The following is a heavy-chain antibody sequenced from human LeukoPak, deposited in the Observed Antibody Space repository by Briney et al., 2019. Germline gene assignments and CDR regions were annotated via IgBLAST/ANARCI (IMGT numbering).Heavy chain of an antibody. CDR2: ISFDGSNE. J-gene: IGHJ4*02. CDR1: GFSFRSYA. D-gene: IGHD3-16*01. CDR3: ARDRGGYYFDY. V-gene: IGHV3-30-3*01. Sequence: PGGSLRLSCAASGFSFRSYALHWVRQAPGKGLEWVAVISFDGSNEYYADSVKGRFTSSRDKSKNTLYLQMNSLRADDTAVYYCARDRGGYYFDYWGQGTLVTVSS.